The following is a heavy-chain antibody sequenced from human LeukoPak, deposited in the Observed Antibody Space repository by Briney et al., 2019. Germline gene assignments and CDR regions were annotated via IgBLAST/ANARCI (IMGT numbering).Heavy chain of an antibody. CDR2: IKQDGREK. CDR1: GFTFSSYW. Sequence: GGSLRLSCAASGFTFSSYWMSWVRQAPGEGVEWVANIKQDGREKCYVDSVKGRFTISRDNAKNSLYLEMKSLRAEDTAVYYCARGRWELRLGWDDWGQGTLVTVSS. CDR3: ARGRWELRLGWDD. J-gene: IGHJ4*02. D-gene: IGHD1-26*01. V-gene: IGHV3-7*01.